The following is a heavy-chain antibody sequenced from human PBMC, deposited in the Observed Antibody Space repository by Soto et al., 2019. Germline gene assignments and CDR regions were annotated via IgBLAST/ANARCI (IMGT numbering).Heavy chain of an antibody. CDR3: AKMGGATYYFYGMDV. J-gene: IGHJ6*02. CDR2: ISGSGGST. Sequence: EVQLLESGGGLVQPGGSLRLSCAASGFTFSNYAMSSVRQAPGKGLEWVSAISGSGGSTYYADSVKGRFTISRDNSKNTLYLQMNSLRAEDTAVYYCAKMGGATYYFYGMDVWGQGTTVTVSS. V-gene: IGHV3-23*01. CDR1: GFTFSNYA. D-gene: IGHD1-26*01.